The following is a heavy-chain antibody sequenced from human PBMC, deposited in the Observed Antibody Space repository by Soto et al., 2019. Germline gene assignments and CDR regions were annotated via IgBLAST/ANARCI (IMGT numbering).Heavy chain of an antibody. Sequence: PSQTLSLTCAISGDSVSSNRAAWDWIRQSPSRGLEWLGRTYYRSKWYNDYAVSVKSRITINPDTSKNQFSLQLNSVTTSDTAVYYCARVYMPVGTFTLWGRGTLVTVSS. D-gene: IGHD1-7*01. J-gene: IGHJ2*01. CDR3: ARVYMPVGTFTL. CDR1: GDSVSSNRAA. CDR2: TYYRSKWYN. V-gene: IGHV6-1*01.